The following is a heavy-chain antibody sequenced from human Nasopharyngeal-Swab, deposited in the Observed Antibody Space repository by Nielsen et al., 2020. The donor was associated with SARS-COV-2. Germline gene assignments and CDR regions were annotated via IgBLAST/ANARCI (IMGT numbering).Heavy chain of an antibody. CDR1: GGSFSDYY. CDR2: INHRGTT. V-gene: IGHV4-34*01. J-gene: IGHJ5*02. CDR3: AKEGATGWFDP. Sequence: SETLSLTCAVYGGSFSDYYWTWIRQPPGKGLEWIGEINHRGTTNYNPSLKSRVTISADTSKNQFSLNLSSVTAADTAVYYCAKEGATGWFDPCGQGTLVTVSS.